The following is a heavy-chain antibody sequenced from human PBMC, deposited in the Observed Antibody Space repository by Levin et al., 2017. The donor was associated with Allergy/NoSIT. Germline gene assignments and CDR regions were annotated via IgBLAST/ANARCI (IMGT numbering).Heavy chain of an antibody. V-gene: IGHV1-2*02. CDR1: GYTFTAYY. Sequence: PGESLKISCKASGYTFTAYYMHWVRQAPGQGLEWMGWINPNSGGTNYAQKFQGRVTMTRDTSISTAYMELSRLRSDDTAVYYCAREPVRGWNGDWFDPWGQGTLVTVSS. J-gene: IGHJ5*02. D-gene: IGHD3-10*01. CDR3: AREPVRGWNGDWFDP. CDR2: INPNSGGT.